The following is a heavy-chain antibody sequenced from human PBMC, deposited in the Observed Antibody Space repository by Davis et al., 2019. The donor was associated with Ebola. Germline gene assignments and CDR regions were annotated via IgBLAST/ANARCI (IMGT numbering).Heavy chain of an antibody. D-gene: IGHD5-18*01. CDR2: IYYSGST. CDR3: ASGGYSYGPLDY. CDR1: GGSISSSNW. J-gene: IGHJ4*02. Sequence: PSETLSLTCAVSGGSISSSNWWSWVRQPPGKGLEWIGYIYYSGSTNYNPSLKSRVTISVDTSKNQFSLKLSSVTAADTAVYYCASGGYSYGPLDYWGQGTLVTVSS. V-gene: IGHV4-4*02.